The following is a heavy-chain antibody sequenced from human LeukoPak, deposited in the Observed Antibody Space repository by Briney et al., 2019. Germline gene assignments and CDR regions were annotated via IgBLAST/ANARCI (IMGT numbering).Heavy chain of an antibody. Sequence: GSLRLSCAASGFRFSEYWMSWVRQTPGKGLEWVANVNNDAKEKYYVDSVKGRFTVSRDNIRDTLFLQLNSLRAEDTAVYYCARSPSTGTADYWGQGTLVSVSS. CDR3: ARSPSTGTADY. D-gene: IGHD1-1*01. V-gene: IGHV3-7*01. CDR2: VNNDAKEK. CDR1: GFRFSEYW. J-gene: IGHJ4*02.